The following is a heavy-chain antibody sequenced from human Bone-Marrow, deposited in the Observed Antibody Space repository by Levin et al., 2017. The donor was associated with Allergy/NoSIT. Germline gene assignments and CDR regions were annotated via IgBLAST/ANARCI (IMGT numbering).Heavy chain of an antibody. D-gene: IGHD1-1*01. CDR3: AALLHGTFDY. J-gene: IGHJ4*02. Sequence: PAASVKVSCKASGATVTAYYIHWVRQAPGQGLEWMGWVNPNSGDTNYAQKFQGRVTMTRDTSISTVYMELGRLRSDDTAVYYCAALLHGTFDYWGQGTLVTVSS. CDR1: GATVTAYY. V-gene: IGHV1-2*02. CDR2: VNPNSGDT.